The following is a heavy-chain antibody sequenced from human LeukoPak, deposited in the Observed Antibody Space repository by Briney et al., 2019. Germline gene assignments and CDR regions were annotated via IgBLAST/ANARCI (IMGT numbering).Heavy chain of an antibody. CDR3: ATYDSSGYYYGY. V-gene: IGHV4-34*01. J-gene: IGHJ4*02. Sequence: SETLSLTCAVYGGSFSGYYWSWIRQPPGKGLEWIGEINHSGSTNYNPSLKSRVTISVDTSKNQFSLKLSSVTAADTAVYYCATYDSSGYYYGYWGQGTLVTVSS. CDR1: GGSFSGYY. CDR2: INHSGST. D-gene: IGHD3-22*01.